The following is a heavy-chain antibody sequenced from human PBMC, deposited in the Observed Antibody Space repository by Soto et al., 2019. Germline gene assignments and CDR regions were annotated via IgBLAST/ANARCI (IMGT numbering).Heavy chain of an antibody. V-gene: IGHV3-9*01. Sequence: SLTLSFAASGFTVDDYAKHWVRQAPGKGLEWVSGISWNSGSIGYADSVKGRFTISRDNAKNSLYLQMNSLRAEDTALYYCAKDTGGSSDYYYYGMDVWGQGTTVTVSS. D-gene: IGHD1-26*01. CDR1: GFTVDDYA. CDR3: AKDTGGSSDYYYYGMDV. CDR2: ISWNSGSI. J-gene: IGHJ6*02.